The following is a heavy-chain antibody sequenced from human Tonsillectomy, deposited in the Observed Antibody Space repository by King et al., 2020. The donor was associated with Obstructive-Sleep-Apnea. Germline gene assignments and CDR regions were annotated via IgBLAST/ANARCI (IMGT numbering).Heavy chain of an antibody. CDR3: AKDMRHTSGWSGWFHT. Sequence: VQLVESGGSLVQPGRALRLSCATSGFTFDDFAMHWVRQAPGKGLEWVSGINWNSGAIGYADSVKGRFTVSRDNAKNSLYLQMNSLRAEDTALYYCAKDMRHTSGWSGWFHTWGQGTQVIVSS. V-gene: IGHV3-9*01. CDR1: GFTFDDFA. CDR2: INWNSGAI. D-gene: IGHD6-19*01. J-gene: IGHJ5*02.